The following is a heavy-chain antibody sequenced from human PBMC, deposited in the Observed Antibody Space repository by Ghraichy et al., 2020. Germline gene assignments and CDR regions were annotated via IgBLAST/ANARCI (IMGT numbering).Heavy chain of an antibody. CDR2: ISSSSSYI. CDR1: GFTFSSYS. D-gene: IGHD5-18*01. CDR3: ARENEEIQLWLHGSCNDY. V-gene: IGHV3-21*01. J-gene: IGHJ4*02. Sequence: GGSLRLSCAASGFTFSSYSMNWVRQAPGKGLEWVSSISSSSSYIYYADSVKGRFTISRDNAKNSLYLQMNSLRAEDTAVYYCARENEEIQLWLHGSCNDYWGQGTLVTVSS.